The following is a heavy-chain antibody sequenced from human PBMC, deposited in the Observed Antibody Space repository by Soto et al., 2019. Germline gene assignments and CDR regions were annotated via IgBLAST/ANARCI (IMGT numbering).Heavy chain of an antibody. V-gene: IGHV1-18*01. Sequence: ASVKVSYKASGYTFTSYVISWVRQAPGQGLECMGWISAYNGNTNYAQKLQGRVTMTTDTSTSTGYMELRSLRSDDTAVYYCARALYCSAGSCYMDVWGKGTTVTVSS. CDR3: ARALYCSAGSCYMDV. J-gene: IGHJ6*03. CDR2: ISAYNGNT. D-gene: IGHD2-15*01. CDR1: GYTFTSYV.